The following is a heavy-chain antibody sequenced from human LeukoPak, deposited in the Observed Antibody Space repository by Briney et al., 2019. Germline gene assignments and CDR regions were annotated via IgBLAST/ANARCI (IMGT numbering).Heavy chain of an antibody. D-gene: IGHD6-19*01. CDR2: ISSNGGST. CDR3: ARGAVASNFDY. V-gene: IGHV3-64*01. CDR1: GFTFSSYA. Sequence: PGGSLRLSCAASGFTFSSYAMHWVRQAPGKGLEYVSAISSNGGSTYYANSVKGRFTISRDNSKNTLYLQMGSLRAEDMAVYYCARGAVASNFDYWGQGTLVTVSS. J-gene: IGHJ4*02.